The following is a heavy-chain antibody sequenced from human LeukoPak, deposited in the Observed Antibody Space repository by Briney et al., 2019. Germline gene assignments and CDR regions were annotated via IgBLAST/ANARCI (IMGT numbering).Heavy chain of an antibody. CDR3: AREDTAMVYGNFDY. J-gene: IGHJ4*02. V-gene: IGHV1-2*02. D-gene: IGHD5-18*01. CDR1: GYTFTGYY. Sequence: ASVKVSCKASGYTFTGYYMHWVRQAPGQGLEWMGWINPNSGGTNYAQKFQGRVTMTRETSISKAYMELRRLRSDDTAVYYCAREDTAMVYGNFDYWGQGTLVTVSS. CDR2: INPNSGGT.